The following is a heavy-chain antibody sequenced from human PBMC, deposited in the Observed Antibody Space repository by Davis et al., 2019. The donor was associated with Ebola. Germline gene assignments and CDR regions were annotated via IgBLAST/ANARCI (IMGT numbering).Heavy chain of an antibody. CDR2: ISYDGSNK. J-gene: IGHJ4*02. CDR3: AKSLVGATTF. CDR1: GFTFSSYG. D-gene: IGHD1-26*01. Sequence: GESLKISCAASGFTFSSYGMHWVRQAPGKGLEWVAVISYDGSNKYYADSVKGRFTISRDNSKNTLYLQMNSLRAEDTAVYYCAKSLVGATTFWGQGTPVTVSS. V-gene: IGHV3-30*18.